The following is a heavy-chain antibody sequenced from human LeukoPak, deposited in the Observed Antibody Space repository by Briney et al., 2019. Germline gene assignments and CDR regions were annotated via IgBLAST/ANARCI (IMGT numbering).Heavy chain of an antibody. CDR2: IYYSGST. V-gene: IGHV4-59*01. CDR3: ASGYSVVVVAATRDYYFDY. CDR1: GGSISSYY. Sequence: SETLSLTCTVSGGSISSYYWSWIRQPPGKGLEWIGYIYYSGSTNYNPSLKSRVTISVDTSKNQFSLKLSSVTAADTAVYYCASGYSVVVVAATRDYYFDYWGQGTLVTVSS. D-gene: IGHD2-15*01. J-gene: IGHJ4*02.